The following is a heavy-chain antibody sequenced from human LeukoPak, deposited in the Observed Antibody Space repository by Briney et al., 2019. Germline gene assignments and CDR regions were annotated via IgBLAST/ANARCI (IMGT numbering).Heavy chain of an antibody. D-gene: IGHD4-17*01. CDR3: ARDLVTVTKGFDI. J-gene: IGHJ3*02. V-gene: IGHV4-59*11. Sequence: SETLSLTCAVSGDSFSSHYWTWIRLPPGRGLEWIGYISYIGTTNYNPSLKSRVTISIDTSKNQFSLKLSSVTTADTAVYYCARDLVTVTKGFDIWGLGTMVSVSS. CDR2: ISYIGTT. CDR1: GDSFSSHY.